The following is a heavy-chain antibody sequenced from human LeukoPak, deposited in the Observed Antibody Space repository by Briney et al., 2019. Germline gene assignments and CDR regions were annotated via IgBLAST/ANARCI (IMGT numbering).Heavy chain of an antibody. CDR3: ARGKWGSYSVPAAFDI. J-gene: IGHJ3*02. V-gene: IGHV1-18*01. Sequence: GASVKVSCKASGYTFTSYGISWVRQAPGRGLEWMGWISAYNGNTNYAQKLQGRVTMTTDTSTSTAYMELRSLRSDDTAVYYCARGKWGSYSVPAAFDIWGQGTMVTVSS. D-gene: IGHD1-26*01. CDR1: GYTFTSYG. CDR2: ISAYNGNT.